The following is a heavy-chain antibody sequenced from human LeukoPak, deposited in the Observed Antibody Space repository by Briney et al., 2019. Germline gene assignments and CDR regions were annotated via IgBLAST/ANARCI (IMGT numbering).Heavy chain of an antibody. CDR1: GYTFTSYG. D-gene: IGHD6-13*01. V-gene: IGHV1-18*01. CDR2: ISAYNGNT. Sequence: ASVKVSCKASGYTFTSYGISWVRQAPGQGLEWMGWISAYNGNTNYAQKLRGRVTMTTDTSTSTAYMELRSLRSDDTAVYYCARDMRGIAAQGNSQSYNWFDPWGQGTLVTVSS. CDR3: ARDMRGIAAQGNSQSYNWFDP. J-gene: IGHJ5*02.